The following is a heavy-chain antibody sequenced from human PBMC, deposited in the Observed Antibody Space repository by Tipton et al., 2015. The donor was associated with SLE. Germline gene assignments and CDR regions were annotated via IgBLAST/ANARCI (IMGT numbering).Heavy chain of an antibody. CDR3: ARGGSGYDWMGSPYYFDY. V-gene: IGHV3-53*04. J-gene: IGHJ4*02. CDR1: GFTVSSNY. CDR2: IYSGGTT. D-gene: IGHD5-12*01. Sequence: QLVQSGGGLVQPGGSLRLSCAASGFTVSSNYMSWVRQAPGKGLEWVSIIYSGGTTYYADSVKGRFTISRDNSKNTLYLQMNSLRAEDTAVYYCARGGSGYDWMGSPYYFDYWGQGTLVTFSS.